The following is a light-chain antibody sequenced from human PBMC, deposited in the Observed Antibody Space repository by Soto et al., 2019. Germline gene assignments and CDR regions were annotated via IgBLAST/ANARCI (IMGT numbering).Light chain of an antibody. CDR2: TAS. Sequence: IPLTPFPTTMPACVSSRFTITCRAIQSISSWLAWYQQKPGKAPKLLIYTASTLKSGVPSRFSGSGSGTDFTLTISSLQPEDVATYYCQQYDSYFGAFGQGTKVDIK. CDR3: QQYDSYFGA. CDR1: QSISSW. V-gene: IGKV1-5*03. J-gene: IGKJ1*01.